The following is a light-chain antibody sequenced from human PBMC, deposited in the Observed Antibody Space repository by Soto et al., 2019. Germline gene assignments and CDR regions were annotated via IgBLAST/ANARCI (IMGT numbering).Light chain of an antibody. CDR1: SSDIGTYSF. Sequence: HSALTQAASVSGFPGQSITISCTGTSSDIGTYSFVSWYQQHPAKAPKLVIYDVNNRPSGVSDRFSGSKSGHTASLTISGLQTEDEADYYCQSYTNSGTYVFGSGTKLTVL. J-gene: IGLJ1*01. CDR2: DVN. V-gene: IGLV2-14*03. CDR3: QSYTNSGTYV.